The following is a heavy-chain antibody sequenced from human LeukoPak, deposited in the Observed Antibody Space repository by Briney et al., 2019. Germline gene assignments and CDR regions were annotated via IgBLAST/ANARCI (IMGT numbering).Heavy chain of an antibody. CDR2: IYTSGSA. CDR1: GGSISSGSYY. D-gene: IGHD5-18*01. CDR3: AREGYSYGSNWFDP. V-gene: IGHV4-61*02. Sequence: PSETLSLTCTVSGGSISSGSYYWSWIRQPAGKGLEWIGRIYTSGSANYNPSLKSRVTISVDTSKNQFSLKLRSVTAADTAVYYCAREGYSYGSNWFDPWGQGTLVTVSS. J-gene: IGHJ5*02.